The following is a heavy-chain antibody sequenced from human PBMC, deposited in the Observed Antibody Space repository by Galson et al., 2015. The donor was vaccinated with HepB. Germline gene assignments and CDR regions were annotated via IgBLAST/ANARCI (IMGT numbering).Heavy chain of an antibody. CDR3: ARAIYGDWGSDALDI. Sequence: SLRLSCAASGFTFSRYWMSWVRQAPGKGLEWVANIKYDGSEEFYVDSVKGRFTISRDNVKNSLYLQMSTLRAEDTAVYYCARAIYGDWGSDALDIWGQGTMVTVSS. CDR2: IKYDGSEE. D-gene: IGHD4-17*01. CDR1: GFTFSRYW. V-gene: IGHV3-7*01. J-gene: IGHJ3*02.